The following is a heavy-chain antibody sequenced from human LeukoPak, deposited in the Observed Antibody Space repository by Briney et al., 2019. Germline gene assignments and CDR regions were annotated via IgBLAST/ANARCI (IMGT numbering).Heavy chain of an antibody. Sequence: PGGSLRLSCAASGFTFSSYAMSWVRQAPGKGLEWVSAISGSGGSTYYADSVKGRFTISRDNSKNTLYLQMNSLRAEDTAVYYCANDIAVARNYYYYGMDVWGQGTTVTVSS. CDR1: GFTFSSYA. D-gene: IGHD6-19*01. V-gene: IGHV3-23*01. J-gene: IGHJ6*02. CDR3: ANDIAVARNYYYYGMDV. CDR2: ISGSGGST.